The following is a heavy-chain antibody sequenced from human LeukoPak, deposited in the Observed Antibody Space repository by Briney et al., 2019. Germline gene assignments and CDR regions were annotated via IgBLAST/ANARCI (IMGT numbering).Heavy chain of an antibody. J-gene: IGHJ3*02. V-gene: IGHV3-73*01. Sequence: GGSLRLSCAASGFTFSGSAMHWVRQASGKGLEWVGRIRSKASSYATAYAASVKGRFTISRDDSKNTAYLQMNSLKTEDTAVYYCTRHTPGDAFDIWGQGTMVTVSP. CDR1: GFTFSGSA. CDR3: TRHTPGDAFDI. D-gene: IGHD3-16*01. CDR2: IRSKASSYAT.